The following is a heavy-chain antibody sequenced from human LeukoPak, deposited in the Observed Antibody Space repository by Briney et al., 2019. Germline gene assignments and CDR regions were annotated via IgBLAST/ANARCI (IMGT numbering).Heavy chain of an antibody. CDR3: AREAVLYYGSGSSLGYYYYGMDV. D-gene: IGHD3-10*01. CDR2: IYSGGST. CDR1: GFTVSSNY. J-gene: IGHJ6*02. Sequence: PGGSLRLSCAASGFTVSSNYMSWVRQAPGKGLEWVSVIYSGGSTYYADSVKGRFTISRHNSKNTLYLRTNSLRAEDTAVYYCAREAVLYYGSGSSLGYYYYGMDVWGQGTTVTVSS. V-gene: IGHV3-53*04.